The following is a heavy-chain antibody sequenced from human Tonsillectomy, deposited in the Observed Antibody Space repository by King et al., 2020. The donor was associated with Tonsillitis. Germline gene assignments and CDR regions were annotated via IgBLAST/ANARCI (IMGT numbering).Heavy chain of an antibody. V-gene: IGHV3-23*04. CDR1: GFTFSSCG. D-gene: IGHD1-26*01. Sequence: VQLVESGGGLVQPGGSLRLSCAASGFTFSSCGMSWVRQAPGKGLEWVSAVSGSGGSTYYADSVKGRFTISRDNSKNTLYLQMNSLRAEDTAVYYCAKRMGASIHYFDYWGQGTLVTVSS. CDR3: AKRMGASIHYFDY. CDR2: VSGSGGST. J-gene: IGHJ4*02.